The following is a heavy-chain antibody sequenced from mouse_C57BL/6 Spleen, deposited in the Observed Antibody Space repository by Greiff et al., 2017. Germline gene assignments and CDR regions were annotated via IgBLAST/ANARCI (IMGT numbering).Heavy chain of an antibody. CDR3: GRRVITTVVDYFDY. Sequence: VQLQQSGPELVKPGASVKIPCKASGYTFTDYNMDWVKQSHGKSLEWIGDINPNNGGTIYNQKFKGKATLTVDKSSSTAYMELRSRTSDDTAVYYCGRRVITTVVDYFDYWGQGTTLTVSS. CDR1: GYTFTDYN. V-gene: IGHV1-18*01. J-gene: IGHJ2*01. CDR2: INPNNGGT. D-gene: IGHD1-1*01.